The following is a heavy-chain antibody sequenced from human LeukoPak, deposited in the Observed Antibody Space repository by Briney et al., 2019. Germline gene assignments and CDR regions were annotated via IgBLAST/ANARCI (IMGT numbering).Heavy chain of an antibody. J-gene: IGHJ6*03. Sequence: GGSLRLSCAASGFTVSRNYMSWVRQAPGKGLEWVSAISGSGGSTYYADSVKGRFTISRDNSKNTLYLQMNSLRAEDTAVYYCAKREWELGDYYYYMDVWGKGTTVTISS. V-gene: IGHV3-23*01. D-gene: IGHD1-26*01. CDR2: ISGSGGST. CDR1: GFTVSRNY. CDR3: AKREWELGDYYYYMDV.